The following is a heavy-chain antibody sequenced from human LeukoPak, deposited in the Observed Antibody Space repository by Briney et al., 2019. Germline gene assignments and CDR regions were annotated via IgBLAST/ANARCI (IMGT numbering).Heavy chain of an antibody. CDR2: TWHSGSST. CDR3: ARGNEYTWWQ. J-gene: IGHJ4*02. D-gene: IGHD2-15*01. Sequence: PSETLSLTCTVSDGSIKTNYWWTWVRQPPGKGLEWIGETWHSGSSTNYDPSLKSRVTISVDKPKSRFSLKLTSVTAADTAIYYCARGNEYTWWQWSQGTLVTVSS. V-gene: IGHV4-4*02. CDR1: DGSIKTNYW.